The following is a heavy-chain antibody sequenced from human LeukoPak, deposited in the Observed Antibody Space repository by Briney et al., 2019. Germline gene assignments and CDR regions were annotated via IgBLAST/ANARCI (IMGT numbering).Heavy chain of an antibody. CDR3: TRVSLVAASVFFDY. D-gene: IGHD2-15*01. Sequence: GGSLRLSCTSSGFTFGDYAMSWVRQAPGKELEWVSFIRSKAYGGTTEYAASVKGRFTISRDDSKSIAYLQMNSLKTEDTAVYYCTRVSLVAASVFFDYWGQGSLVTVSS. CDR1: GFTFGDYA. CDR2: IRSKAYGGTT. V-gene: IGHV3-49*04. J-gene: IGHJ4*02.